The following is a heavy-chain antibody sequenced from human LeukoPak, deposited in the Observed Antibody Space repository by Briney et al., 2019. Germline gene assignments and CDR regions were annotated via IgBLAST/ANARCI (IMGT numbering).Heavy chain of an antibody. CDR1: GFTFSSYG. V-gene: IGHV3-30*18. Sequence: GGSLRLSCAASGFTFSSYGMHWVRQAPGKGLEGVAVISYDGSNKYYADSVKGRFTISRDNSKNTLYLQMNSLRAEDTAVYYCAKDPLTTVTNFYFDYWGQGTLVTVSS. CDR2: ISYDGSNK. J-gene: IGHJ4*02. CDR3: AKDPLTTVTNFYFDY. D-gene: IGHD4-11*01.